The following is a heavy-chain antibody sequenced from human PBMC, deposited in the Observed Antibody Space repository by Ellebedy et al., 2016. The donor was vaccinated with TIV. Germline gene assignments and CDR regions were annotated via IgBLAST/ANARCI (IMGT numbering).Heavy chain of an antibody. CDR2: IYYGGPT. V-gene: IGHV4-39*07. Sequence: SETRSLTCTVSGGSISSSTYYWGWIRQPPGKGLEWIGSIYYGGPTYYNPSLRSRLSISLDTSKKQFSLKMNSLTAADTAVYFCAAQSRDYVWDGDHWGQGTLVTVSS. CDR3: AAQSRDYVWDGDH. D-gene: IGHD3-16*01. CDR1: GGSISSSTYY. J-gene: IGHJ4*02.